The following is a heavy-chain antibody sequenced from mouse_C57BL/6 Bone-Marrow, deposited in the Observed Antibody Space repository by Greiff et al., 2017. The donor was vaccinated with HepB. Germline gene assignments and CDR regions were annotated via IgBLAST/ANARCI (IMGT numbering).Heavy chain of an antibody. Sequence: VQLQQPGAELVMPGASVKLSCKASGYTFTSYWMHWVKQRPGQGLEWIGEIDPSDSYTNYNQKFKGKSTLTVDKSSSTAYMQLSSLTSEDSAVYYCAREIPYFDYWGQGTTLTVSS. V-gene: IGHV1-69*01. CDR1: GYTFTSYW. D-gene: IGHD5-1-1*01. CDR2: IDPSDSYT. J-gene: IGHJ2*01. CDR3: AREIPYFDY.